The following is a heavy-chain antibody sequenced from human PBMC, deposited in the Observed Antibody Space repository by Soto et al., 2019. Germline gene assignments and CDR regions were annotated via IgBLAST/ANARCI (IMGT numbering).Heavy chain of an antibody. CDR2: ISYDGSNK. V-gene: IGHV3-30*03. Sequence: GGSLRLSCAASGFTFSSYGMHWVRQAPGKGLEWVAVISYDGSNKYYADSVKGRFTISRDNSKNTLYLQMSSLRAEDTAVYYCARGVDFWSGYRVEGMDVWGQGTTVTVSS. D-gene: IGHD3-3*01. CDR3: ARGVDFWSGYRVEGMDV. J-gene: IGHJ6*02. CDR1: GFTFSSYG.